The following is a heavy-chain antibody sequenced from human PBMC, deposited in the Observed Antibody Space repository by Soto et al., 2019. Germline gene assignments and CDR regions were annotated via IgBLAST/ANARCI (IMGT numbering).Heavy chain of an antibody. D-gene: IGHD5-18*01. V-gene: IGHV1-2*04. CDR3: ARDPSRGYCYGSDAFDI. J-gene: IGHJ3*02. CDR2: INPNSGGT. Sequence: ASVKGSCKASGYTFTGYYMHWVRQAPGQGLEWMGWINPNSGGTNYAQKFQGWVTMTRDTSISTAYMELSRLRSDDTAVYYCARDPSRGYCYGSDAFDIWGQGTMVTVSS. CDR1: GYTFTGYY.